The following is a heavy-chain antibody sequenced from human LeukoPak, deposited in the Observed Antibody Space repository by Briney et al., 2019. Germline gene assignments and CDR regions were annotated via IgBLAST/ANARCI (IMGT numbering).Heavy chain of an antibody. V-gene: IGHV1-69*13. CDR1: GGTFSSYA. Sequence: ASVKVSCKASGGTFSSYAIDWVRQAPGQGLEWMGGIIPIFGTTNYAQKFQGRVTITAVESMRTAYMELSSLRSEDTAVYYCAITVQDILTGYYTGNWFDPWGQGTLVTVSS. CDR3: AITVQDILTGYYTGNWFDP. J-gene: IGHJ5*02. CDR2: IIPIFGTT. D-gene: IGHD3-9*01.